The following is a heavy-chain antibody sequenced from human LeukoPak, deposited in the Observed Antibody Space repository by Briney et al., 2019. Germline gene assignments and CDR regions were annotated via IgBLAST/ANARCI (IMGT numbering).Heavy chain of an antibody. CDR3: ATAPRRYDFWSGLVVDY. CDR2: FDPEDGET. D-gene: IGHD3-3*01. V-gene: IGHV1-24*01. CDR1: GYTLTELS. Sequence: ASVKVSCKVSGYTLTELSMHWVRQAPGKGLEWMGGFDPEDGETIYAQKFQGRVTMTEDTSTDTAYMELSSLRSEDTAVYYCATAPRRYDFWSGLVVDYWGRGTLVTVSS. J-gene: IGHJ4*02.